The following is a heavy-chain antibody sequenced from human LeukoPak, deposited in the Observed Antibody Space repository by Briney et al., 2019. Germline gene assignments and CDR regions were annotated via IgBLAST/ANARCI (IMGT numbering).Heavy chain of an antibody. CDR2: ISAYNGNT. D-gene: IGHD3-22*01. CDR3: ARRTHYYESSGYYPFDY. V-gene: IGHV1-18*01. CDR1: GYTFTSYR. J-gene: IGHJ4*02. Sequence: ASVKVSCKASGYTFTSYRISWVRQAPGQGLEWMGWISAYNGNTNDAQKLQGRVTMTTDTPTSTAYMELRSLRSDATAVYYCARRTHYYESSGYYPFDYWGQATLVTVPS.